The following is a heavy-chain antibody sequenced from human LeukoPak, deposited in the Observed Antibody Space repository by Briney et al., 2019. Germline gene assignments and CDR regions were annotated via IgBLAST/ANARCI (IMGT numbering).Heavy chain of an antibody. Sequence: SETLSLTCAVSGGSISSNNYYWSWIRQPPGKGLEWIGYIYYSGSTNYNPSLKSRVTISVDTSKNQFSLKLSSVTAADTAVYYCASSTSSSWPYYYGMDVWGQGTTVTVSS. V-gene: IGHV4-61*01. D-gene: IGHD6-13*01. J-gene: IGHJ6*02. CDR2: IYYSGST. CDR1: GGSISSNNYY. CDR3: ASSTSSSWPYYYGMDV.